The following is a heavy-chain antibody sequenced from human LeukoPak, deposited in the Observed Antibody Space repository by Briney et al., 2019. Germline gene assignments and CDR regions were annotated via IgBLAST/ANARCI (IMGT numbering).Heavy chain of an antibody. J-gene: IGHJ3*02. D-gene: IGHD3-10*01. CDR3: ARRAMVRGALDAFDI. Sequence: GESLKISCKGSGYSFTSYWIGWVRQMPGKGLEWMGIIYPGDSDTRYSPSFQGQVTISADKSISTAYLQWSSLKASDTAMYYCARRAMVRGALDAFDIWGQGTMVTVSS. CDR1: GYSFTSYW. CDR2: IYPGDSDT. V-gene: IGHV5-51*01.